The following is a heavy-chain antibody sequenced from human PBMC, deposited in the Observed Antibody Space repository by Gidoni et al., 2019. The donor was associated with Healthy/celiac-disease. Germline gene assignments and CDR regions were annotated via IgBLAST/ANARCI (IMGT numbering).Heavy chain of an antibody. CDR3: AKGQTYYDFWSGYYTDY. CDR2: ISYDGSNK. V-gene: IGHV3-30*18. D-gene: IGHD3-3*01. J-gene: IGHJ4*02. Sequence: QVQLVESGGGVVQPGRSLRLSCAASGFTFRSYGMHWVRQDPGKGLEWVAVISYDGSNKYYADSVKGRFTISRDNSKNTLYLQMNSLRAEDTAVYYCAKGQTYYDFWSGYYTDYWGQGTLVTVSS. CDR1: GFTFRSYG.